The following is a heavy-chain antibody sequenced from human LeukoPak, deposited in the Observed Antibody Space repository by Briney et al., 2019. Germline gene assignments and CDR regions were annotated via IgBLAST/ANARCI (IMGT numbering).Heavy chain of an antibody. V-gene: IGHV3-7*04. CDR2: IKEDGTET. Sequence: PGGSLRLSCAASGFTFSSFSMNWVRLAPGKGLEWVANIKEDGTETYYVDSVKGRFTISRDNAKNSLYLQMNSLRVENTAIYYCTRVGYIDEGIDYWGQGTLVTVSS. J-gene: IGHJ4*02. CDR3: TRVGYIDEGIDY. D-gene: IGHD5-24*01. CDR1: GFTFSSFS.